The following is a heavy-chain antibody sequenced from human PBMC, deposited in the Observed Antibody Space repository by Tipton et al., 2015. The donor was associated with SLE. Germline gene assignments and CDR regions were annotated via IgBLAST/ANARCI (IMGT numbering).Heavy chain of an antibody. CDR3: ARHRFGDPYFFDY. Sequence: TLSLTCTVSGGSINNYYWSWIRQPPGKGLEWIGYVYYNGNTRYNPSLNSRVSISVDTSKNRFSLRLSFVTAADTAIYYCARHRFGDPYFFDYWGQGILVTVSS. V-gene: IGHV4-59*08. J-gene: IGHJ4*02. CDR2: VYYNGNT. D-gene: IGHD4-17*01. CDR1: GGSINNYY.